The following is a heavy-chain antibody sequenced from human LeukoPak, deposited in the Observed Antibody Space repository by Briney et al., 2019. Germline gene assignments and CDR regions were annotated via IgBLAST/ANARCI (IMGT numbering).Heavy chain of an antibody. D-gene: IGHD3-22*01. Sequence: ASEKVSCKASGYTLTDYYMHWVRQATGQGLEWMGRINPNSGGTNYAQKFQGRVTMTRDTSISTVYMELSRLRSDDTAVYYCARVGYYESSGYYEYWGQGTLVTVSS. CDR3: ARVGYYESSGYYEY. CDR1: GYTLTDYY. CDR2: INPNSGGT. V-gene: IGHV1-2*06. J-gene: IGHJ4*02.